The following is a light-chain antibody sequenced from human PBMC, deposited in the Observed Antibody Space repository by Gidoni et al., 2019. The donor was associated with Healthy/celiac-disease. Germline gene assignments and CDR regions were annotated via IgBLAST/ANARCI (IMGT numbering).Light chain of an antibody. CDR3: QQYDNLPPLXT. Sequence: DIQMTQSPSSLSAPGADRVNITCQARQAISNYLNWYQQKLGQATKLLIYDASKLYTGVPARFSGSGCGTDFTFTISSLQPQDIATYYCQQYDNLPPLXTFGPGTKVEIK. V-gene: IGKV1-33*01. J-gene: IGKJ3*01. CDR1: QAISNY. CDR2: DAS.